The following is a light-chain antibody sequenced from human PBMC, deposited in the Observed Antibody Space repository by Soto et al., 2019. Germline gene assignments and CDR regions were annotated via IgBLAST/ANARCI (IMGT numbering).Light chain of an antibody. CDR1: QGIRDE. CDR3: LQDYDYPRT. J-gene: IGKJ1*01. V-gene: IGKV1-6*01. CDR2: AAS. Sequence: AIQMTQSSSSLSASVGDRVTITCRASQGIRDELGWYQQKAGKAPNLLISAASRLQSGVPSRFSGRGSGTDFTLTISSMQPEDFANYYCLQDYDYPRTFGQGTKVDIK.